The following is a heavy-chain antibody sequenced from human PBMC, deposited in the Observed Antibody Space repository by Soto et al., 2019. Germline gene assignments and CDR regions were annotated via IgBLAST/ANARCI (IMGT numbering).Heavy chain of an antibody. V-gene: IGHV3-7*01. CDR1: GFTFSNHW. D-gene: IGHD2-2*01. CDR2: IKQDGREK. Sequence: EVQVVESGGGLVQPGGSLRLSCAASGFTFSNHWMTWVRHAPGKGLEWVANIKQDGREKYYRDAVKGRFTLSRDNVKISLYLQMDSLRTKDTAVYYCASDSAYCRSPSCYLCYFYYMDVWGKGTTVTVSS. J-gene: IGHJ6*03. CDR3: ASDSAYCRSPSCYLCYFYYMDV.